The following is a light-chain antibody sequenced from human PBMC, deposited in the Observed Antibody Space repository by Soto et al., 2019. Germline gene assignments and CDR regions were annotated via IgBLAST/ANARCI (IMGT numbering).Light chain of an antibody. J-gene: IGLJ2*01. V-gene: IGLV1-40*01. CDR1: SSNIGAGYD. CDR3: QSYDSSLSGFVV. Sequence: QSVLTQPPSVSGAPGQRVTISCTGSSSNIGAGYDVHWYQQLPGTAPKLLIYGNSNRPSGVPDRFSGSKSGTSASLAITGLQAEDEADYYCQSYDSSLSGFVVFGGLTKVTVL. CDR2: GNS.